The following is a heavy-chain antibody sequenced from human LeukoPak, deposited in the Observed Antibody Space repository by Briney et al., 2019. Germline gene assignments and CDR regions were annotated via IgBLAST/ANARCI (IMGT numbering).Heavy chain of an antibody. J-gene: IGHJ5*02. V-gene: IGHV3-7*01. D-gene: IGHD1-26*01. CDR3: ARDRGIVAQFDP. CDR2: IKQDGSEM. Sequence: GGSLRLSCAASGFTFSGYWMSWVRQAPGKGLEWVANIKQDGSEMYYLDSVKGRFIISRDNAKNSLYLQINSLRAEDTAVYYCARDRGIVAQFDPWGQGTLVTVSS. CDR1: GFTFSGYW.